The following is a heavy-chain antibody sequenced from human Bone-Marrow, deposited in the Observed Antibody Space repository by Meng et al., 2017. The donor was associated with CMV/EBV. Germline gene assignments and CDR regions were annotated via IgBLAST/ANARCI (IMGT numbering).Heavy chain of an antibody. Sequence: SETLSLTCTVSGASTDSYYWGWIRQAPGKGLEWIGHIHYNGSTNYNASLKSRVTISVDTSKNQFSLKLSSVTAADTAVYYCARTLGYCSSTSCYLPAYFDYWGQGTLVTVSS. CDR2: IHYNGST. CDR3: ARTLGYCSSTSCYLPAYFDY. V-gene: IGHV4-59*01. D-gene: IGHD2-2*01. J-gene: IGHJ4*02. CDR1: GASTDSYY.